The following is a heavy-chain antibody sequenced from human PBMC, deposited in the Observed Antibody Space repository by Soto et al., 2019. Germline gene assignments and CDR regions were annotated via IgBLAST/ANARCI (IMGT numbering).Heavy chain of an antibody. CDR2: IIPILGIA. J-gene: IGHJ6*03. CDR1: GGTFSSYT. V-gene: IGHV1-69*02. D-gene: IGHD3-10*01. Sequence: GASVKVSCKASGGTFSSYTISWVRQAPGQGLEWMGRIIPILGIANYAQKFQGRVTITADKSTSTAYMELSSLRSEDTAVYYCARGAMVRGDNTIAYYYYMDVWGKGTTVSVSS. CDR3: ARGAMVRGDNTIAYYYYMDV.